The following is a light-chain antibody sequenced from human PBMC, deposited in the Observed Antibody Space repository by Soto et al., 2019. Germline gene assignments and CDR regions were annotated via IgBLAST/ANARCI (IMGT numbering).Light chain of an antibody. CDR3: QQYDHLPRT. J-gene: IGKJ1*01. V-gene: IGKV1-33*01. CDR2: DAS. CDR1: QEISNY. Sequence: DIQMIQSPSSLSASVGDRVTITCQASQEISNYLNWYQQKPGKAPKLLIYDASNLERGIPSRCSGRGSRTDFTFTISRLHPEDFETSYCQQYDHLPRTLGRGTKVEIK.